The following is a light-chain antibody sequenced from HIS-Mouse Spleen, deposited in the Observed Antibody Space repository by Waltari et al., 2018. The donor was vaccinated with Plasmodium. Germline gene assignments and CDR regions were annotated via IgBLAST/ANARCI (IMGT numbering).Light chain of an antibody. CDR1: SSDVGGYNY. CDR3: SSYTSSSTLV. CDR2: DVS. J-gene: IGLJ2*01. V-gene: IGLV2-14*03. Sequence: QSALTQPASVSGSPGQSITISCTGTSSDVGGYNYFSWYQQQPGTAPKLRIYDVSNRPSGVSTRLSGSKSGNTASLTISGLQAEDEADYYCSSYTSSSTLVFGGGTKLTVL.